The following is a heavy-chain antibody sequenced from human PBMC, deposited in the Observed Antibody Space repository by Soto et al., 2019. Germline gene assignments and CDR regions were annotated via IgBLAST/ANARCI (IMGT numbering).Heavy chain of an antibody. CDR3: ATWGEDGILTGYYFDY. V-gene: IGHV4-39*01. CDR1: GGSISSSSYY. J-gene: IGHJ4*02. D-gene: IGHD3-9*01. Sequence: SETLSLTCTVSGGSISSSSYYWGWIRQPPGKGLEWIGSIYYSGSTYYNPSLKSRVTISVDTSKNQFSLKLSSVTAADTAVYYCATWGEDGILTGYYFDYWGQGTLVTVSS. CDR2: IYYSGST.